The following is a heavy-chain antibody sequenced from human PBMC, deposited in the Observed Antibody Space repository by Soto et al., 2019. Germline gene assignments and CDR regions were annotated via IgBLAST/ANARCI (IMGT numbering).Heavy chain of an antibody. V-gene: IGHV3-15*01. CDR3: TTSITIFGVTFDY. CDR1: GFTFSNAW. CDR2: IKSKTDGGTT. Sequence: EVQLVESGGGLVKPGGSLRLSCAASGFTFSNAWMSWVRQAPGKGLEWVGRIKSKTDGGTTDYAAPVKGRFTISRDDSKNTLYLQMNSQKTEDTAVYYCTTSITIFGVTFDYWGQGTLVTVSS. J-gene: IGHJ4*02. D-gene: IGHD3-3*01.